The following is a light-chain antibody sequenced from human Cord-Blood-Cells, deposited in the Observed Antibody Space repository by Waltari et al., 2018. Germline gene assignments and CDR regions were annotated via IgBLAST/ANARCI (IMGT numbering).Light chain of an antibody. CDR1: QRVLYSSNNKNY. CDR2: WAS. V-gene: IGKV4-1*01. CDR3: QQYYSTPPT. Sequence: DIVVTQSQDSLAVLLGERATINCKSSQRVLYSSNNKNYLAWYQQKPGQPPKLLIYWASTRESGVPDRFSGSGSGTDFTLTISSLQAEDVAVYYCQQYYSTPPTFGQGTKVEIK. J-gene: IGKJ1*01.